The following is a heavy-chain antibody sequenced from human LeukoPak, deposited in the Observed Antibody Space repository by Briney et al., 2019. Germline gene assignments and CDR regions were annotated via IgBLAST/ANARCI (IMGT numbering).Heavy chain of an antibody. CDR2: FDPEDGET. Sequence: ASVKVSCKVSGTYTLIELSMHWVRQAPGKGIEWMGGFDPEDGETIDAQKFKGRVTMTEDTSTDTAYMDLSSLRSEDTAVYYCATLLGETHFFDYWGQGTLVTVSS. CDR1: GTYTLIELS. CDR3: ATLLGETHFFDY. J-gene: IGHJ4*02. D-gene: IGHD1-26*01. V-gene: IGHV1-24*01.